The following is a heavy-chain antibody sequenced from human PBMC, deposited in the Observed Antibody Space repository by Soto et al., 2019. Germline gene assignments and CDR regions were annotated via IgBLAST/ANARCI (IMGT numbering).Heavy chain of an antibody. V-gene: IGHV4-59*01. D-gene: IGHD6-19*01. CDR3: ARDRAVAGRYYYYYYGMDV. J-gene: IGHJ6*02. CDR2: IYYSGST. CDR1: GGSISSYY. Sequence: SETLSLTCTVSGGSISSYYWSWIRQPPGKGLEWIGYIYYSGSTNYNPSLKSRVTISVDTSKNQFSLKLSSVTAADTAVYYCARDRAVAGRYYYYYYGMDVWGQGTTVTVPS.